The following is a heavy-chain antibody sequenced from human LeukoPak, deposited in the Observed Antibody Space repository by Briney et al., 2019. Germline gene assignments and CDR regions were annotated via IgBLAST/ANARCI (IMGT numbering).Heavy chain of an antibody. CDR1: GYTFTSYY. CDR3: ATGLGSNDYADGLDPFDY. D-gene: IGHD4-17*01. V-gene: IGHV1-46*01. Sequence: GASVKVSCKASGYTFTSYYMHWVRQAPGQGLEWVGIINPSDGYTTYAQKFQGRVTMTRDTSTSTVYMELTSLRSEDTAVYYCATGLGSNDYADGLDPFDYWGQGALLTVSS. CDR2: INPSDGYT. J-gene: IGHJ4*02.